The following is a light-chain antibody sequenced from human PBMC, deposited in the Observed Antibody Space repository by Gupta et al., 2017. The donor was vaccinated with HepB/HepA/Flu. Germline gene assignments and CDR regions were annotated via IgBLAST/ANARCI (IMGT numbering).Light chain of an antibody. CDR1: QRISTW. CDR2: KAS. CDR3: QHYNSYPWT. J-gene: IGKJ1*01. Sequence: DIQLTQSPSTLSASVGDTVTITCRASQRISTWLAWYQQKPGKAPKVLIFKASTLESGVPSRFSGSGAGTEFTLTISSLQPDDYATYYCQHYNSYPWTFGQGTNVEIK. V-gene: IGKV1-5*03.